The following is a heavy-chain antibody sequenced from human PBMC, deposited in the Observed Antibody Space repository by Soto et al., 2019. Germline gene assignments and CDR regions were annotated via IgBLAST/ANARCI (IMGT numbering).Heavy chain of an antibody. CDR2: IDWDDDK. V-gene: IGHV2-70*04. CDR1: GFSLSTSGMR. D-gene: IGHD3-22*01. CDR3: ARTLALYDSSGYPDNWFDP. Sequence: ESGPTLVNPTQTLTLTCTFSGFSLSTSGMRVSWIRQPPGKALEWLARIDWDDDKFYSTSLKTRLTISKDTSKNQVVLTMTNMDPVDTATYYCARTLALYDSSGYPDNWFDPWGQGTLVTVSS. J-gene: IGHJ5*02.